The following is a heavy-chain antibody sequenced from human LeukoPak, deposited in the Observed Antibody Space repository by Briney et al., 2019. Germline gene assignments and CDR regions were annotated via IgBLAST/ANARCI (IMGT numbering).Heavy chain of an antibody. V-gene: IGHV1-69*13. D-gene: IGHD3-22*01. J-gene: IGHJ6*03. CDR3: ARVLTPSGYYGYYYYYMDV. CDR1: GGTFSSYA. CDR2: IIPIFGTA. Sequence: SVKVSCKASGGTFSSYAISWVRQAPGQGLKWMGVIIPIFGTANYAQKFQGRVTITADESTSTAYMELSSLRSEDTAVYYCARVLTPSGYYGYYYYYMDVWGKGTTLTVSS.